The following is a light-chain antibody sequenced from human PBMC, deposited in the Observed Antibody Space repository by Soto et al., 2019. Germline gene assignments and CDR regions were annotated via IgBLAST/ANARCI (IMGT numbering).Light chain of an antibody. CDR3: CSYAGSYTFVV. J-gene: IGLJ2*01. Sequence: QSALTQPPSASGSPGQSVTISCTGTSSDVGSYNYVSWYQQYPGKAPRFIIYEVTKRPAGVPDRFSGSKSGNTASLTVSGLQAEDEADYYCCSYAGSYTFVVFGGGTKVTVL. CDR2: EVT. V-gene: IGLV2-8*01. CDR1: SSDVGSYNY.